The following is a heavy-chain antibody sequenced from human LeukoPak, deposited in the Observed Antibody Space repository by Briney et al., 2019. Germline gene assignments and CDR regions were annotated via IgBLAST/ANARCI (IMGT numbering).Heavy chain of an antibody. D-gene: IGHD3-22*01. Sequence: AGVSLRLSCAASGFTFRNYEMNWVRQAPGKGLEWVSYISSSGGAIYFADSVKGRFTISRDNTKNSLYLQMNSLRAEDTGVYYCARGPPNYFDSSGYFYLWGQGTLVTVSS. CDR3: ARGPPNYFDSSGYFYL. CDR1: GFTFRNYE. CDR2: ISSSGGAI. J-gene: IGHJ4*02. V-gene: IGHV3-48*03.